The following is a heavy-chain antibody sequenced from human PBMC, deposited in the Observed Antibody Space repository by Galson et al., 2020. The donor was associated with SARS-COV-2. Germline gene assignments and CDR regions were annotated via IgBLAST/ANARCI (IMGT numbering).Heavy chain of an antibody. V-gene: IGHV4-38-2*02. J-gene: IGHJ5*02. CDR1: AYSISSGYS. D-gene: IGHD2-2*01. Sequence: SETLSLTCTVSAYSISSGYSWGWSRQPPGKGLEWIWSIYRSGSTYSNPSLKSRVTISVDTTKNPFALKLSYVTAADTAVYYCARDGPAYYCSSTSCSWFDPWGQGTLVTVSS. CDR3: ARDGPAYYCSSTSCSWFDP. CDR2: IYRSGST.